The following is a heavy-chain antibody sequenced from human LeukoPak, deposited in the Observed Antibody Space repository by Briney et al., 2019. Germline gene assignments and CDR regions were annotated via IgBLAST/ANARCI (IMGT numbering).Heavy chain of an antibody. Sequence: ASVKVSCKASGYTFTSYGISWVRQAPGQGLEWMGWISAYNGNTNYAQKLQGRVTMTTDTSTSTAYMELRSLRSDDTAVYYCARASSVAGYDDAFDIWGQGTMVTVSS. CDR2: ISAYNGNT. J-gene: IGHJ3*02. D-gene: IGHD6-19*01. CDR1: GYTFTSYG. CDR3: ARASSVAGYDDAFDI. V-gene: IGHV1-18*01.